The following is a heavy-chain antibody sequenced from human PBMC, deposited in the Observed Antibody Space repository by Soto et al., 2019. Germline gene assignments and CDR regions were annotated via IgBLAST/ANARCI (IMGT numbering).Heavy chain of an antibody. D-gene: IGHD3-10*01. CDR1: GGSISSGDYY. V-gene: IGHV4-30-4*01. CDR2: IYYSGST. Sequence: SETLSLTCTVSGGSISSGDYYWSWIRQPPGKGLEWIGYIYYSGSTYYNPSLKSRVTISVDTSKNQFSLKLSSVTAADTAVYYCARYGRITMVRGVIFDYWGQGTLVTVSS. CDR3: ARYGRITMVRGVIFDY. J-gene: IGHJ4*02.